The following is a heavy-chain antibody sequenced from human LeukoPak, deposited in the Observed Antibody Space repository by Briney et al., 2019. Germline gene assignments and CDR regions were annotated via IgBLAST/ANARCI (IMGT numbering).Heavy chain of an antibody. J-gene: IGHJ6*03. D-gene: IGHD4-11*01. CDR3: ARCRNYRYYYYYYMDV. V-gene: IGHV4-34*01. CDR1: GGSFSGYY. Sequence: SETLSLTCAVYGGSFSGYYWGWIRQPPGKGLEWIGEINHSGSTNYNPSLKSRVTISVDTSKNQFSLKLSSVTAADTAVYYCARCRNYRYYYYYYMDVRGKGTTVTVSS. CDR2: INHSGST.